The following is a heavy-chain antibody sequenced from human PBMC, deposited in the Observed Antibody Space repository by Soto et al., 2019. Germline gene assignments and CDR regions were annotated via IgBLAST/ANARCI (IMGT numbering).Heavy chain of an antibody. CDR3: ARAVGDFWSGYRGYGMDV. D-gene: IGHD3-3*01. CDR2: INHSGST. CDR1: GWSFSGYY. V-gene: IGHV4-34*01. J-gene: IGHJ6*02. Sequence: ETLSLTCAVYGWSFSGYYWSWIRQPPGNGLEWIGEINHSGSTNYNPSLKSRVTISVDTSKNQFSLKLSSVTAADTAVYYCARAVGDFWSGYRGYGMDVWGQGTTVTVSS.